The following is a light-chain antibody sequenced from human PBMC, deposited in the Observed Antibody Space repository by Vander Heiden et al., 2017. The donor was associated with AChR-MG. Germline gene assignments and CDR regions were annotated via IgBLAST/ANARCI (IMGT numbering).Light chain of an antibody. V-gene: IGLV3-21*02. CDR3: QVWDSSSDHVV. CDR1: NLGNKS. Sequence: SYVLTQPPSVSVAPGQTARITCGGNNLGNKSVHGYQQKPGQAPVLVVYDDSARPSGIPERFSGSNSGNTATLTISRVEAGDEADYYCQVWDSSSDHVVFGGGTKLTIL. J-gene: IGLJ2*01. CDR2: DDS.